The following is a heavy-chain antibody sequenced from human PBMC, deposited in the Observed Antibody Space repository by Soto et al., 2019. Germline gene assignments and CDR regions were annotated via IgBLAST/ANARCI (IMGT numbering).Heavy chain of an antibody. V-gene: IGHV1-69*01. J-gene: IGHJ4*02. CDR1: GGTFSSYA. CDR3: ARDRAVGEYQYFDY. CDR2: SIPIFGTA. D-gene: IGHD6-19*01. Sequence: QVQLVQSGAEVKKPGSSVKVSCKASGGTFSSYAISWVRQAPGQGLEWMGGSIPIFGTANYAQKFQGRVTITADESTSTAYMELSSLRSEDTAVYYCARDRAVGEYQYFDYWGQGTLVTVSS.